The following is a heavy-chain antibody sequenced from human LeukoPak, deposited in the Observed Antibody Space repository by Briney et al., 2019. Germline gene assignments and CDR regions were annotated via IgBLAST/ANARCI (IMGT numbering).Heavy chain of an antibody. D-gene: IGHD2-2*03. CDR2: INPNSGGT. V-gene: IGHV1-2*02. Sequence: ASVKVSCKASGYTFTGYYMHWVRQASGQGLEWMGWINPNSGGTNYAQKFQGRVTMTRDTSISTAYMELSRLRSDDTAVYYCARGGYCSSTSCMRYAKYYFDYWGQGTLVTVSS. J-gene: IGHJ4*02. CDR1: GYTFTGYY. CDR3: ARGGYCSSTSCMRYAKYYFDY.